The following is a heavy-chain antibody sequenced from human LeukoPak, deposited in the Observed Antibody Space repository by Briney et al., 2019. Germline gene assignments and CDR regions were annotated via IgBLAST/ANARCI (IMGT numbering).Heavy chain of an antibody. D-gene: IGHD1-26*01. V-gene: IGHV3-30*18. CDR2: ISYDGSNK. Sequence: GGSLRLSCAASGFTFSSYGMHWVRQAPGKGLEWVAVISYDGSNKYYADSVKGRFTISRDNSKNTLYLQMNSLRAGDTAVYYCAKDGSGSWRPDYWGQGTLVTVSS. CDR1: GFTFSSYG. J-gene: IGHJ4*02. CDR3: AKDGSGSWRPDY.